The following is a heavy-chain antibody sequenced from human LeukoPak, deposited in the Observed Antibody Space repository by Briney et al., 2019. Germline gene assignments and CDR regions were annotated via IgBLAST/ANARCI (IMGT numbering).Heavy chain of an antibody. Sequence: GGSLRLSCAASGFTFSNYGMHWVRQAPGKGLEWVAFIEYDGTDTHFADSVRGRFTISRDNSEDTLYLQIITLRAMDTAVYYCARHGSGFLMTYYYYYYGMDVWGQGTTVTVSS. CDR1: GFTFSNYG. CDR3: ARHGSGFLMTYYYYYYGMDV. D-gene: IGHD3-10*01. CDR2: IEYDGTDT. V-gene: IGHV3-30*02. J-gene: IGHJ6*02.